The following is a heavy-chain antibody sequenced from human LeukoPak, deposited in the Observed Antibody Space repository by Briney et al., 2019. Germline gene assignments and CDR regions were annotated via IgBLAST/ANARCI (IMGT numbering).Heavy chain of an antibody. Sequence: GGSLRLSCAASGFTLSSYSMNWARQAPGKGLEWVSYLSSSSTTIYYADSVKGRFTISRDNAKNSLYLQMNSLRAEDTAVYYCASADLWFGDDYWGQGTLVTVSS. CDR1: GFTLSSYS. J-gene: IGHJ4*02. V-gene: IGHV3-48*04. CDR3: ASADLWFGDDY. CDR2: LSSSSTTI. D-gene: IGHD3-10*01.